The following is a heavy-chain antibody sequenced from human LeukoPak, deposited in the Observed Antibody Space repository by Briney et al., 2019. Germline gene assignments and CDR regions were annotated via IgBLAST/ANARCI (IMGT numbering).Heavy chain of an antibody. D-gene: IGHD2-2*01. J-gene: IGHJ3*02. Sequence: GGSLRLSCAASGFTFSNSWMHWVCQAPEKGLEWVADIKCDGSEKCYVDSVKGRLTISRDNAKNSLYLQVNSLRAEDMTVYYCVRGVGRSTSCYVRAFDIWGQGTMVTVSS. CDR2: IKCDGSEK. CDR1: GFTFSNSW. CDR3: VRGVGRSTSCYVRAFDI. V-gene: IGHV3-52*01.